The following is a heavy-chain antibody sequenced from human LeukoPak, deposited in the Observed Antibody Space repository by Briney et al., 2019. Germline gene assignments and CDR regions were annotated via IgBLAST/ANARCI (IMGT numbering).Heavy chain of an antibody. V-gene: IGHV3-11*04. CDR3: ARSISGTDMDV. J-gene: IGHJ6*03. Sequence: GGSLRLXCAASGFTFSDYYMSWIRQAPGKGLEWVSYISSSGSTIYYADSVKGRFTISRDNAKDSLYLQMNSLRAEDTAVYYCARSISGTDMDVWGKGTTVTVSS. CDR2: ISSSGSTI. CDR1: GFTFSDYY. D-gene: IGHD6-13*01.